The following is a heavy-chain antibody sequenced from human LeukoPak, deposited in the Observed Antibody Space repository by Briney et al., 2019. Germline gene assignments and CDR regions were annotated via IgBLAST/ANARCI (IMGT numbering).Heavy chain of an antibody. D-gene: IGHD3-9*01. V-gene: IGHV3-23*01. CDR3: AKDMYYDILTGYYMGYNWFDP. Sequence: GESLKISCAASGFTFSSYAMSWVRQAPGKGLEWVSAISGSGGSTYYADSVKGRFTISRDNSKNTLYLQMNSLRAEDTAVYYCAKDMYYDILTGYYMGYNWFDPWGQGTLVTVSS. CDR1: GFTFSSYA. J-gene: IGHJ5*02. CDR2: ISGSGGST.